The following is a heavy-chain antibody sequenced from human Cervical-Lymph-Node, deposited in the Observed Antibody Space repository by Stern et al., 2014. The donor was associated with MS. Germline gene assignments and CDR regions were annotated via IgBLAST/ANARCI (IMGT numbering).Heavy chain of an antibody. CDR2: LSSSGYTN. D-gene: IGHD4/OR15-4a*01. J-gene: IGHJ3*02. CDR3: ATHYGANIFDN. V-gene: IGHV3-11*01. CDR1: GFTSRFSFSDYY. Sequence: VQLVESGGDLVRPGGSLRLSCAASGFTSRFSFSDYYMSWIRQAPGKGLKRLAFLSSSGYTNYYADSVRGRFTISRDNAKNTLFLDMNSLRTEDTAVYYCATHYGANIFDNWGQGTTVTVSS.